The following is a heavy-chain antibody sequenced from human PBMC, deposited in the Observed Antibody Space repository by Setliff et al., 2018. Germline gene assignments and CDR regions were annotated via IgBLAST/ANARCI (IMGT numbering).Heavy chain of an antibody. CDR1: GYTLTNYY. D-gene: IGHD1-1*01. CDR2: TIPMFGSA. CDR3: AREGVETRSSTDYRYYMDV. V-gene: IGHV1-69*05. Sequence: SVKVSCKASGYTLTNYYMHWVRQAPGQGPEWMGGTIPMFGSANYAQKFQGRVTIITDESTSTAYMELSSLRSEDTAMYYCAREGVETRSSTDYRYYMDVWGKGTTVTVSS. J-gene: IGHJ6*03.